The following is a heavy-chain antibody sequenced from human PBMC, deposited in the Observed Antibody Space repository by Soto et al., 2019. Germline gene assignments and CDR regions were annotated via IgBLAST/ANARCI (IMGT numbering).Heavy chain of an antibody. J-gene: IGHJ4*02. CDR3: ARLVYYYDSSGYPDFDY. CDR1: GGSISSSSYY. V-gene: IGHV4-39*01. CDR2: IYYSGST. D-gene: IGHD3-22*01. Sequence: SETLSLTCTVSGGSISSSSYYWGWIRQPPGKGLEWIGSIYYSGSTYYNPSLKSRVTISVDTSKNQFSLKLSSVTAADTAVYYCARLVYYYDSSGYPDFDYWGQGTLVTVSS.